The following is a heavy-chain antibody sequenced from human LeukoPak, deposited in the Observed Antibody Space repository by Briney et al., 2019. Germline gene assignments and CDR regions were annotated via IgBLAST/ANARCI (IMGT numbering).Heavy chain of an antibody. V-gene: IGHV3-48*01. D-gene: IGHD6-19*01. CDR3: AKDRSSSTIAVRGGY. CDR1: GFTFSSYS. J-gene: IGHJ4*02. CDR2: ISSSSSTI. Sequence: GGSLRLSCAASGFTFSSYSMNWVRQAPGKGVEWVSYISSSSSTIYYADSVKGRFTISRDNAKNSLYLQMTSLRAEDTALYYCAKDRSSSTIAVRGGYWGQGTLVTVSS.